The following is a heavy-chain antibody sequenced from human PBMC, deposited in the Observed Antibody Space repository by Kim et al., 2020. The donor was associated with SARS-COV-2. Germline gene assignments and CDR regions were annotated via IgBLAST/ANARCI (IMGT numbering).Heavy chain of an antibody. CDR3: ARWGFDSSSFDY. Sequence: GGSLRLSCAASGFTFSSYGMHWVRQAPGKGLEWVAVIWSDGSKKYYADSVKGRFTISRDQFRNTLYLQMNSLRAEDTAVYYCARWGFDSSSFDYCGQGTL. CDR2: IWSDGSKK. D-gene: IGHD6-6*01. J-gene: IGHJ4*02. CDR1: GFTFSSYG. V-gene: IGHV3-33*01.